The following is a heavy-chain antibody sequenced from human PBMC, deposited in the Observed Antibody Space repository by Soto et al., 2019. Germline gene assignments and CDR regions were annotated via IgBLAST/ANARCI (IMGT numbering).Heavy chain of an antibody. J-gene: IGHJ4*02. Sequence: QVQLVESGGGVVQPGRSLRLSCAASGFTFSTYGVHWVRQAPGKGLEWVAVISSDGSERYYAGSVKGRVSISRDNSKSTQYLQMDRLGGENTAVYDFAKGAVTTSLYCFDYWGQGTLVTVSS. CDR3: AKGAVTTSLYCFDY. CDR1: GFTFSTYG. V-gene: IGHV3-30*18. D-gene: IGHD4-17*01. CDR2: ISSDGSER.